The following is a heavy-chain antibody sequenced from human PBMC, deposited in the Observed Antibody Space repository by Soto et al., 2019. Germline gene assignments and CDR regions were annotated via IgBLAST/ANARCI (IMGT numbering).Heavy chain of an antibody. D-gene: IGHD6-6*01. Sequence: PGGSLRLSCAASGFTFSSHAMNWVRQAPGKGLEWVSAISGSANDIYYADSVKGRFTVSRDNSKNTLYLQMNSLRAEDTAVYYCAKYRIAARVGYFDYWGQGTLVTVSS. CDR2: ISGSANDI. CDR3: AKYRIAARVGYFDY. CDR1: GFTFSSHA. V-gene: IGHV3-23*01. J-gene: IGHJ4*02.